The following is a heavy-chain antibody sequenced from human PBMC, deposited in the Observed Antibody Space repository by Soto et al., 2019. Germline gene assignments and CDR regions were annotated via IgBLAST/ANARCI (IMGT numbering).Heavy chain of an antibody. Sequence: WASVKVSCKASGGTFSSYAISWVRQAPGQGLEWMGGIIPIFGTANYAQKFQGRVTITADKSTSTAYMELSSLRSEDTAVYYCARPALEHGGNSNWFDPWGQGPLVTVYS. CDR2: IIPIFGTA. J-gene: IGHJ5*02. V-gene: IGHV1-69*06. CDR1: GGTFSSYA. CDR3: ARPALEHGGNSNWFDP. D-gene: IGHD2-21*02.